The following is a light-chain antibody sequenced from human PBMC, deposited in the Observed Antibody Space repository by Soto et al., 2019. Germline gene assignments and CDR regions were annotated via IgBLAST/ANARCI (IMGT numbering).Light chain of an antibody. Sequence: EILMTQSPATLSVSPGERATLSCRASQSVSNNLAWYQQKHGQAPRLLFYGASTRATGIPARFSGSGSGTEFTLTISSLQSEDFAVYFCQQYNNWPRWAFGQGTKVEIK. CDR2: GAS. CDR3: QQYNNWPRWA. J-gene: IGKJ1*01. V-gene: IGKV3-15*01. CDR1: QSVSNN.